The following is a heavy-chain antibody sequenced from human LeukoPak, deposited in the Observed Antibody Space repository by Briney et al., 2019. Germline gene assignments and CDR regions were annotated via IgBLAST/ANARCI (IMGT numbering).Heavy chain of an antibody. D-gene: IGHD2-2*01. V-gene: IGHV4-61*02. Sequence: PSQTLSLTCTVSGGFISSGSHYWSWIRQPAGKGLEWIGRIYTSGSTNYNPSLKSRVTISVDTSKNQFSLKLSSVTAADTAVYYCAREHIVVVPAAMGNWFDPWGQGTLVTVSS. CDR3: AREHIVVVPAAMGNWFDP. J-gene: IGHJ5*02. CDR2: IYTSGST. CDR1: GGFISSGSHY.